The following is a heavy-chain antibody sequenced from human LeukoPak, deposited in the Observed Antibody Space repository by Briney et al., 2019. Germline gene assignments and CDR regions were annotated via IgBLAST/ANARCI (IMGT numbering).Heavy chain of an antibody. V-gene: IGHV1-18*01. D-gene: IGHD3-9*01. CDR1: GGTFSSYA. J-gene: IGHJ4*02. Sequence: ASVKVSCKASGGTFSSYAISWVRQAPGQGLEWMGWISAYNGDTNYAQKLQGRVTMTTDTSTSTAYMELRSLRSDDTAVYYCARIDGFRTFDYWGQGTLVTVSS. CDR2: ISAYNGDT. CDR3: ARIDGFRTFDY.